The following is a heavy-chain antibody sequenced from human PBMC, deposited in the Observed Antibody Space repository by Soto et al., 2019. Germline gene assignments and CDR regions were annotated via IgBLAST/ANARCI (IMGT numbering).Heavy chain of an antibody. J-gene: IGHJ4*02. CDR1: GFTFSSYA. V-gene: IGHV3-23*01. CDR3: AKASGWFGEFDY. D-gene: IGHD3-10*01. Sequence: GGSLRLSCAASGFTFSSYAMSWVRQAPGKGLEWVSAISGSGGSTYYADSVKGRFTISRDNSKNTLYLQINSLRAEDTAVYYCAKASGWFGEFDYWGQGTLVTVSS. CDR2: ISGSGGST.